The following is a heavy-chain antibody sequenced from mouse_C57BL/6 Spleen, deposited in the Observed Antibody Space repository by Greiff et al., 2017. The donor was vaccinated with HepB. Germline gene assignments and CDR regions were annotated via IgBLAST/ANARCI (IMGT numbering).Heavy chain of an antibody. V-gene: IGHV1-82*01. CDR3: SRGHYSLDY. D-gene: IGHD2-12*01. Sequence: VQLQQSGPELVKPGASVKISCKASGYAFSSSWMNWVKQRPGKGLEWIGRIYPGDGDTNYNGKFKGKAKLTADKSSSTAYMQISSLTSADSAVYFCSRGHYSLDYWGQGTTLTVSS. CDR2: IYPGDGDT. CDR1: GYAFSSSW. J-gene: IGHJ2*01.